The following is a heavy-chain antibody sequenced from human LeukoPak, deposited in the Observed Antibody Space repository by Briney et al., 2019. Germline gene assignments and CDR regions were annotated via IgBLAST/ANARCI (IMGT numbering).Heavy chain of an antibody. CDR1: ANTLNDYY. D-gene: IGHD6-19*01. CDR3: AIDQWLVPYN. V-gene: IGHV1-2*02. Sequence: ASVKVSCKPSANTLNDYYIHWVRQAPGQGLEWMGWINPNSGGTHYALKFPGRVTMTRDTSINTAYMELGRLTSADTAVYYCAIDQWLVPYNWGQGTLVTVSS. J-gene: IGHJ4*02. CDR2: INPNSGGT.